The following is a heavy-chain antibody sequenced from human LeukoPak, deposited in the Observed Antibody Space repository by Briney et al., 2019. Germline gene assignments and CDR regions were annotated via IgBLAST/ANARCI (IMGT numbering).Heavy chain of an antibody. D-gene: IGHD3-10*01. Sequence: GGSLRLSCAASGFTFSSYGMHWVRQAPGKGLEWVAVISYDGSNKYYADSVKGRFTISRDNSKSTLYLQMNSLRAEDTAVYYCAKEGVTMVRGVTDIPYLYYYYYMDVWGKGTTVTVSS. CDR1: GFTFSSYG. V-gene: IGHV3-30*18. J-gene: IGHJ6*03. CDR2: ISYDGSNK. CDR3: AKEGVTMVRGVTDIPYLYYYYYMDV.